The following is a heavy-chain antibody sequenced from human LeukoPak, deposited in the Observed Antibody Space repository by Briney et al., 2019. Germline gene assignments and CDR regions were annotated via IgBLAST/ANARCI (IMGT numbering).Heavy chain of an antibody. CDR3: AKWDFG. V-gene: IGHV3-74*01. CDR2: INSDGSIT. Sequence: GGSLRLSCAASGFTSRNKWMHWVRQAPGKGPVWVSRINSDGSITNYADSVKGRFTISRDNVKNTVYLQMNSLRAEDTAVYYCAKWDFGWGQGALVTVSS. D-gene: IGHD1-26*01. J-gene: IGHJ4*02. CDR1: GFTSRNKW.